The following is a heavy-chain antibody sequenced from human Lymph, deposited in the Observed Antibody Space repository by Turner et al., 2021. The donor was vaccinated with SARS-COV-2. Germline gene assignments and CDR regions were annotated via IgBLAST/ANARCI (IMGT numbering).Heavy chain of an antibody. CDR3: ARDLMEVGGMDV. D-gene: IGHD3-3*01. J-gene: IGHJ6*02. CDR2: IYSGGST. CDR1: GFTVSSNY. V-gene: IGHV3-53*01. Sequence: EVQLVESGGGFIQPGGSQRLACAASGFTVSSNYMSWVRQAPGKGLEWVSIIYSGGSTYYADSVKGRLTISRDNSKNTLYLQMNSLRAEDTAVYYCARDLMEVGGMDVWGQGTTVTVSS.